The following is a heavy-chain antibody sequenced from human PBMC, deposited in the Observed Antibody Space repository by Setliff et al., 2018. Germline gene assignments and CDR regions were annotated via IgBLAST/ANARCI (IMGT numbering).Heavy chain of an antibody. CDR2: INYSGIT. CDR3: ARLPGYCNGGNCYGYYTFDI. CDR1: GDSISSSSYY. V-gene: IGHV4-39*01. J-gene: IGHJ3*02. D-gene: IGHD2-15*01. Sequence: KPSETLSLTCSVSGDSISSSSYYWGWIRQPPGKGLEWIGSINYSGITYYSPSLKSRVIVSVDTSKNQFSLKLSSVTAADTAVYYCARLPGYCNGGNCYGYYTFDIWGQGTMVTVSS.